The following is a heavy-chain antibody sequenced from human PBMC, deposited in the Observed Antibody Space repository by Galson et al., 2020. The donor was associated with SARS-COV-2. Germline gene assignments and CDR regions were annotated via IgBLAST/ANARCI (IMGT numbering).Heavy chain of an antibody. J-gene: IGHJ4*02. V-gene: IGHV4-34*01. CDR2: ISPSGIT. CDR3: ARGRPEITMVVVVFTSSSINFDY. CDR1: GGSFTGYS. Sequence: SQTLSLTCAVYGGSFTGYSWTWIRQPPGKGLEWIGDISPSGITNYNPSLKSRVTMSVDTSMNQFSLRLGSVTAADTAVYYCARGRPEITMVVVVFTSSSINFDYWSQGNLVTVSS. D-gene: IGHD3-22*01.